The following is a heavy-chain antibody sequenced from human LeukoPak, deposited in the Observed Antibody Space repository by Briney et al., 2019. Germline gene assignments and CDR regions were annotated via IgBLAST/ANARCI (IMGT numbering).Heavy chain of an antibody. J-gene: IGHJ4*02. Sequence: GGSLRLSCSASGFTFTTYGMNWVRQAPGKGLEWVSGIGGSGTRTYYADSVKGRFTISRDNSKNTLYLQMNSLRDEDPAVYYCAKDSHWILLDDWGQGTLVTVSS. CDR2: IGGSGTRT. CDR1: GFTFTTYG. D-gene: IGHD2-2*03. CDR3: AKDSHWILLDD. V-gene: IGHV3-23*01.